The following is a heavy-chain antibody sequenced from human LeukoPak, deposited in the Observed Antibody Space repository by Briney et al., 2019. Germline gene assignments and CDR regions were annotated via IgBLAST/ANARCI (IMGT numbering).Heavy chain of an antibody. CDR3: ARGYSYGASGFDY. V-gene: IGHV3-48*03. CDR2: ISNSGSTI. J-gene: IGHJ4*02. D-gene: IGHD5-18*01. Sequence: PGGSLRLSCAASGFTFSSYEMHWVRQAPGKGLEWVSYISNSGSTIYYADSVKGRFTISRDNAKNSLYLQMNSLRAEDTAVYYCARGYSYGASGFDYWGQGTLVTVSS. CDR1: GFTFSSYE.